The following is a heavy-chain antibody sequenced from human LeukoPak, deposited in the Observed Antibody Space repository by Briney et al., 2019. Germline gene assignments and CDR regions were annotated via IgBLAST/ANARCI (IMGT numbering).Heavy chain of an antibody. Sequence: GGSLRLSCAASGFTFSSYSMNWVRQAPGKGLEWVSSISSSSSYIYYADSVKSRFTISRDNAKNSLYLQMNSLRAEDTAVYYCARDMNAVAYFDYWGQGTLVTVSS. V-gene: IGHV3-21*01. D-gene: IGHD1-1*01. CDR1: GFTFSSYS. J-gene: IGHJ4*02. CDR3: ARDMNAVAYFDY. CDR2: ISSSSSYI.